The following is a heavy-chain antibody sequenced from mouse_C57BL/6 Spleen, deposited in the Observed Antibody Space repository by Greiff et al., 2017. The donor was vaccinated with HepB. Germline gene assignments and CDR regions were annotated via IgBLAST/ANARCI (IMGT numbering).Heavy chain of an antibody. CDR3: TRWTTVVRFDY. J-gene: IGHJ2*01. D-gene: IGHD1-1*01. CDR1: GYTFTDYE. V-gene: IGHV1-15*01. CDR2: IDPETGGT. Sequence: QVQLQQSGAELVRPGASVTLSCKASGYTFTDYEMHWVKQTPVHGLEWIGAIDPETGGTAYNQKFKGKAILTADKSSSTAYMELRSLTSEDSAVYYCTRWTTVVRFDYWGQGTTLTVSS.